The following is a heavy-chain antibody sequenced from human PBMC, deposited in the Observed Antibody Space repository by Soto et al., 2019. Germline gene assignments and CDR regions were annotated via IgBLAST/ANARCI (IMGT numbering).Heavy chain of an antibody. CDR1: GFTFSSYG. CDR2: ISYDGSNE. V-gene: IGHV3-30*18. CDR3: AKSWGDAHSFDWLLIES. D-gene: IGHD3-9*01. J-gene: IGHJ5*01. Sequence: GGSLRLSCAVSGFTFSSYGMHWVRQAPGKGLEWVAHISYDGSNEHYVDSVKGRFTISRDNSKNTLYLQMNSLRAEDTAVYYCAKSWGDAHSFDWLLIESWGRGTRVTVSS.